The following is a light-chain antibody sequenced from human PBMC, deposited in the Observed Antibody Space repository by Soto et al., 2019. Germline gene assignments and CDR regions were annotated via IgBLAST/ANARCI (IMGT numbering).Light chain of an antibody. CDR3: QQSYSTPTWT. CDR1: QSISSY. CDR2: AAS. Sequence: IQMTQSQSSLSSSLGDRVTITCRASQSISSYLNWYQQKPGKAPKLLIYAASSLQSGVPSRFSGSGCGTDFTLPISSLQPADFATYYCQQSYSTPTWTFGQGTKVDIK. V-gene: IGKV1-39*01. J-gene: IGKJ1*01.